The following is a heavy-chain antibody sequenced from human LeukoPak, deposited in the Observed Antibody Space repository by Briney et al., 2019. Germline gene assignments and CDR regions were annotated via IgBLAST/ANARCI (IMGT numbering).Heavy chain of an antibody. D-gene: IGHD2-15*01. Sequence: GGSLRLSCAASGFTFSGSAMHRVRQASGKGLEWVGRIRSKANGYTTAYGASVKGRFTISRDDSQRATYVQMNSLKIEDTAVYYCTRLAGGDAFDVWGPGTMVTVSS. CDR3: TRLAGGDAFDV. CDR1: GFTFSGSA. CDR2: IRSKANGYTT. J-gene: IGHJ3*01. V-gene: IGHV3-73*01.